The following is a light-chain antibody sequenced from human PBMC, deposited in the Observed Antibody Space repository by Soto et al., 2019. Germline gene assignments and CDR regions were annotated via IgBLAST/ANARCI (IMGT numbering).Light chain of an antibody. CDR2: DVS. CDR3: CSYAGSFYV. CDR1: SSDLGGYNY. V-gene: IGLV2-11*01. Sequence: QSALTHPRPVSGSPGQSVTISCTGTSSDLGGYNYVSWYQQHPGKAPKLMIYDVSERPSGVPDRFSGSKSGNTASLTISDLQAEDEADYYCCSYAGSFYVFGTGTKVTVL. J-gene: IGLJ1*01.